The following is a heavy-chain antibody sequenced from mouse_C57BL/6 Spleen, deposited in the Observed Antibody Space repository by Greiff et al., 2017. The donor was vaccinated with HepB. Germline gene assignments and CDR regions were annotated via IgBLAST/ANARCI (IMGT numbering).Heavy chain of an antibody. D-gene: IGHD1-1*01. CDR1: GYTFTSYG. CDR2: IYPRSGNT. CDR3: AREGVTTVEAWFAY. Sequence: VQLVESGAELARPGASVKLSCKASGYTFTSYGISWVKQRTGQGLEWIGEIYPRSGNTYYNEKFKGKATLTADKSSSTAYMELRSLSSEDSAVYFCAREGVTTVEAWFAYWGQGTLVTVSA. J-gene: IGHJ3*01. V-gene: IGHV1-81*01.